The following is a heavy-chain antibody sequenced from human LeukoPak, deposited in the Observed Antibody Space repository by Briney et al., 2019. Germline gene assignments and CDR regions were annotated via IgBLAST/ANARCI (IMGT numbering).Heavy chain of an antibody. Sequence: TSETLSLTCTGSGGSISSYYWSWIRQPPGKGLEWIGYIYYSGSTNYNPSLKSRVTISVDTSKNQFSLKLSSVTAADTAVYYCARGVRYYDILTGYSPNYYFDYWGQGTLVTVSS. CDR3: ARGVRYYDILTGYSPNYYFDY. V-gene: IGHV4-59*01. CDR2: IYYSGST. J-gene: IGHJ4*02. D-gene: IGHD3-9*01. CDR1: GGSISSYY.